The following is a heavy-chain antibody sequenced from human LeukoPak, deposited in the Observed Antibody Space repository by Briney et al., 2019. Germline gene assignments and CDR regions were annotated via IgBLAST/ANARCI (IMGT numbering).Heavy chain of an antibody. CDR3: AKDDYYDSSGYGFFDY. D-gene: IGHD3-22*01. Sequence: ASVKVSCKASGYTFTDYFMNWMRQAPGQRLEWMGWINAGNGNTKYSQKLQGRVTITRDTSASTAYMQLSSLRSEDTAVYYCAKDDYYDSSGYGFFDYWGQGTLVTVSS. J-gene: IGHJ4*02. CDR1: GYTFTDYF. V-gene: IGHV1/OR15-3*02. CDR2: INAGNGNT.